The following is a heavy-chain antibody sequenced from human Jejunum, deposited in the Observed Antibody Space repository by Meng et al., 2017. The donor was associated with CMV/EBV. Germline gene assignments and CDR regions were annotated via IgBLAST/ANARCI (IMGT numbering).Heavy chain of an antibody. CDR3: AGGLGGTIDY. J-gene: IGHJ4*02. CDR2: IIPVFDKT. CDR1: GSTFSNSA. Sequence: CKASGSTFSNSATSWVRQAPGQGLEWMGNIIPVFDKTNYAQKFQGRVTITADRSTNTAYMELSSLRSDDTAIYYCAGGLGGTIDYWGQGTLVTVSS. V-gene: IGHV1-69*04. D-gene: IGHD1-26*01.